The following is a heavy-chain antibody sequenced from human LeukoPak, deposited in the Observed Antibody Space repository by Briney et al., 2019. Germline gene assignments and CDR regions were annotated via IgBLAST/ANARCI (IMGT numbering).Heavy chain of an antibody. CDR1: GFAFSSYA. CDR2: ISGSGGST. V-gene: IGHV3-23*01. CDR3: AKDLIAAAGTGYFQH. D-gene: IGHD6-13*01. J-gene: IGHJ1*01. Sequence: PGGSLRLSCAASGFAFSSYAMSWVRQGPGKGTEWVSDISGSGGSTYYADSVKGRFTISRDNSKNTLYLQMNSLRAEDTAVYYCAKDLIAAAGTGYFQHWGQGTLVTVSS.